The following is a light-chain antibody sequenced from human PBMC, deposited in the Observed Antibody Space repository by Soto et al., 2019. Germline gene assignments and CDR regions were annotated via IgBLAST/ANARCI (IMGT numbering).Light chain of an antibody. V-gene: IGKV3-15*01. CDR1: QIFRGN. J-gene: IGKJ3*01. CDR2: GTS. Sequence: DIGISQSRASVLVGPGERPSGCCSGSQIFRGNLAWYPQKPGQPPRLLIYGTSTRATGIPDRFSGGGSRTAFTLTITRLEPADFEVYYCQEYGSPIFTFGPGTKVDIK. CDR3: QEYGSPIFT.